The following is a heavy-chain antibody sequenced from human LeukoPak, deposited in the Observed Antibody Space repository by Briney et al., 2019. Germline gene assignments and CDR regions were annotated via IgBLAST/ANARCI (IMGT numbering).Heavy chain of an antibody. CDR3: ATDVSLGFCSGGSCSAHFDS. V-gene: IGHV3-9*03. CDR2: ISWNSGSR. CDR1: GFTFDDYA. Sequence: LPGGSLRLSCAASGFTFDDYAMHWVRQAPGKGLEWVSGISWNSGSRVYVDSVKGRFTISRDNAKDSLYLQMDSLRPEDMALYYCATDVSLGFCSGGSCSAHFDSWGQGTLVTVSS. J-gene: IGHJ4*02. D-gene: IGHD2-15*01.